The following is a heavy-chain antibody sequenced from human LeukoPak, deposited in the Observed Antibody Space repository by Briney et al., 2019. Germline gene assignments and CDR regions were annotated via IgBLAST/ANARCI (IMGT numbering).Heavy chain of an antibody. CDR2: IDIDGSTT. V-gene: IGHV3-74*01. J-gene: IGHJ4*02. Sequence: GGSLRLSCAASGFTFSNSLMHWVRQVRGKGLVWVARIDIDGSTTHYADSVKGRFTISRDNAKNTLYLQMNILRAEDTAVYYCVRDRDGYNYWGQGTLVTVSS. CDR1: GFTFSNSL. D-gene: IGHD5-24*01. CDR3: VRDRDGYNY.